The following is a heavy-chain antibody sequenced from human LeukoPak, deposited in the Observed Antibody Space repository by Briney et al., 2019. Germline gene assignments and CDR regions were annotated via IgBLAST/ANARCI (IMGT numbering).Heavy chain of an antibody. Sequence: AASVKVSCKASGGTFSSYVISWVRQAPGQGLEWMGRIIPMRGTANYAQKFQGRVTITADEPTSTAYMELSSLRSEDTAVYYCARGSTSCSAGICYYYYVDVWGKGTTVTVSS. J-gene: IGHJ6*03. CDR2: IIPMRGTA. D-gene: IGHD2-2*01. V-gene: IGHV1-69*11. CDR3: ARGSTSCSAGICYYYYVDV. CDR1: GGTFSSYV.